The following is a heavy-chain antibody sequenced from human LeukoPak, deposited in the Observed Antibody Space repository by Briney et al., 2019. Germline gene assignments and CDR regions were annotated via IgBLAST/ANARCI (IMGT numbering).Heavy chain of an antibody. J-gene: IGHJ6*03. Sequence: PGGSLRLSCAASGFTFTSYSMNWVRQAPGKRLGWVSRISWNGGSTTSADSVKGRFTISRGNAKNSLYLQMNSLRAEDTALYYCARDGGWYKRGLDYYYYYMDVWGKGTSVTVSS. D-gene: IGHD6-19*01. CDR1: GFTFTSYS. CDR2: ISWNGGST. V-gene: IGHV3-20*04. CDR3: ARDGGWYKRGLDYYYYYMDV.